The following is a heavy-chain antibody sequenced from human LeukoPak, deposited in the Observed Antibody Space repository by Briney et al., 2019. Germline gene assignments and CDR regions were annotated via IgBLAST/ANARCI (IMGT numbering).Heavy chain of an antibody. CDR2: ISGSGGST. CDR3: AKARHGSGSYYPPFDY. Sequence: GGTLRLSCAASGFTFSSYGMSWVRQAPGKGLEWVSAISGSGGSTYYADSVKGRFTISRDNSKNTLYLQMNSLRAEDTAVYYCAKARHGSGSYYPPFDYWGQGTLVTVSS. J-gene: IGHJ4*02. D-gene: IGHD3-10*01. V-gene: IGHV3-23*01. CDR1: GFTFSSYG.